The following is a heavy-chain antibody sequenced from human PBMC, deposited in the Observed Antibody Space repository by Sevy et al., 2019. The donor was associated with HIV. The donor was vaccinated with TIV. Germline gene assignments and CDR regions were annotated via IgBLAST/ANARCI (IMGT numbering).Heavy chain of an antibody. Sequence: GGSLRLSCAASGFSLSDYNMAWVRQAPGTGLEWISYITTRRSTVYYADSVKGRFTISRDNAKNALYLQMNSLRDEGTAIFYCAREMVGTTTFDYWGQGTLVTVSS. V-gene: IGHV3-48*02. CDR2: ITTRRSTV. J-gene: IGHJ4*02. CDR3: AREMVGTTTFDY. D-gene: IGHD2-21*02. CDR1: GFSLSDYN.